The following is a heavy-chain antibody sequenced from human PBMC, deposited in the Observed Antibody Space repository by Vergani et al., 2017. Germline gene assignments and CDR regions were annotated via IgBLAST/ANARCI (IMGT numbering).Heavy chain of an antibody. V-gene: IGHV3-64D*06. CDR1: GFTFSSYA. Sequence: EVQLVESGGGLVQPGGSLRLSCSASGFTFSSYAMHWVRQAPGKGLEYVSAISSNGGSTYYADSVKGRFTISRDNSKNTLYLQMSSLRAEDTAVYYCVKYAGRRVFGGLVGAGPFDYWGQGTLVTVSS. J-gene: IGHJ4*02. CDR2: ISSNGGST. D-gene: IGHD1-26*01. CDR3: VKYAGRRVFGGLVGAGPFDY.